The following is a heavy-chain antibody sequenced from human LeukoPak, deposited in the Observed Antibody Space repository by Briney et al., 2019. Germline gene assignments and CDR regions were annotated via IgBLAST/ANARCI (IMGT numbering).Heavy chain of an antibody. CDR1: GFTFSSYG. CDR2: IWYDGSNK. V-gene: IGHV3-33*01. D-gene: IGHD2-21*02. CDR3: VREDTPATANY. Sequence: GRSLRLSCAASGFTFSSYGMHWVRQAPGKGLEWVAVIWYDGSNKYYADSVKGRLTISRDNSKNTLYLQMNSLRAEDTAVYYCVREDTPATANYWGQGTLVTISS. J-gene: IGHJ4*02.